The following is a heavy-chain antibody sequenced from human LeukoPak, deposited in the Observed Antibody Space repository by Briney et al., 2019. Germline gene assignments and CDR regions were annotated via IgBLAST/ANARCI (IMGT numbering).Heavy chain of an antibody. CDR2: IIPIFGTA. J-gene: IGHJ5*02. CDR1: GGTFSSYA. CDR3: ARGDWFDP. V-gene: IGHV1-69*13. Sequence: EASVTVSCTASGGTFSSYAISWVRQAPGQGLEWMGGIIPIFGTANYAQKFQGRVTITADESTSTAYMGLSSLRSEDTAVYYCARGDWFDPWGQGTLVTVSS.